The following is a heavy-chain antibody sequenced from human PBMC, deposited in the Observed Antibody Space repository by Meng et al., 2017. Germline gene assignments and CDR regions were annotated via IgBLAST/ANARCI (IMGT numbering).Heavy chain of an antibody. CDR3: ARDLRVGDSGFEP. J-gene: IGHJ5*02. V-gene: IGHV3-7*01. CDR2: IKQDGTEK. CDR1: GLTFSSHW. Sequence: GESLKISCAGSGLTFSSHWMSWVRQAPGKGLEWVANIKQDGTEKDYVDSVKGRFTISRDNAKNSLYLQMNSLRAEDTAVYYCARDLRVGDSGFEPWGQGTMVTVSS. D-gene: IGHD1-26*01.